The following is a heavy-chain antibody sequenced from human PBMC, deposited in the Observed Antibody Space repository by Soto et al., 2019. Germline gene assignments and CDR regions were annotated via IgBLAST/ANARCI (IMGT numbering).Heavy chain of an antibody. Sequence: QVQLVESGGGVVQPGRSLRLSCAASGFTFSSYGMHWVRQAPGKGLEWVAVIWYDGSNKYYADSVKGRFTISRDNSKNTLYLQMNSLRAEDTAVYFCARGRAATYHFDYWGQGTLVTVSS. J-gene: IGHJ4*02. V-gene: IGHV3-33*01. D-gene: IGHD1-26*01. CDR2: IWYDGSNK. CDR3: ARGRAATYHFDY. CDR1: GFTFSSYG.